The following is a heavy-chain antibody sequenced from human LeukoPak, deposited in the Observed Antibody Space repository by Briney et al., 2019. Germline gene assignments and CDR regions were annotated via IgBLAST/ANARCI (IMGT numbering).Heavy chain of an antibody. CDR3: ARGRKRWLQLGYYYYYYMDV. Sequence: SETLSLTCAVYGGSFSGYYCSWIRQPPGKGLEWIGEVSHSGSTNYNPSLKSRVTISVDTSKNQFSLKLSSVTAADTAVYYCARGRKRWLQLGYYYYYYMDVWGKGTTVTVSS. D-gene: IGHD5-24*01. J-gene: IGHJ6*03. CDR1: GGSFSGYY. CDR2: VSHSGST. V-gene: IGHV4-34*01.